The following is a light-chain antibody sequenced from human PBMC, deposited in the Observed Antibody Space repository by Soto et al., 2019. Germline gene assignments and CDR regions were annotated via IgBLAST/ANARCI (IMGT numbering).Light chain of an antibody. V-gene: IGKV1-33*01. CDR1: QDIRNY. CDR2: DAS. CDR3: QHYDHLPPLS. J-gene: IGKJ4*01. Sequence: DIQMTQSPSSLSASVGDRVTITCRASQDIRNYLNWYQQKPGIAPNLLIYDASNLKTGVPSRFSGRGSGTDFTFTISSLQPEDIGTYYCQHYDHLPPLSFGGGTKVEIK.